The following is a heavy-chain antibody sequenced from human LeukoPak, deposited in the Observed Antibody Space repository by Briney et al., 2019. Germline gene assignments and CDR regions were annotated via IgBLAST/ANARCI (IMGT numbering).Heavy chain of an antibody. Sequence: GGSLRLSCAASGFTFSSYSMNWVRQAPGKGLEWVSSISSSSSYIYYADSVKGRFTISRDNSKNTLYLQMNSLRAEDTAVYYCARDRIWFGDYYYGMDVWGQGTTVTVSS. CDR1: GFTFSSYS. J-gene: IGHJ6*02. D-gene: IGHD3-10*01. CDR3: ARDRIWFGDYYYGMDV. CDR2: ISSSSSYI. V-gene: IGHV3-21*01.